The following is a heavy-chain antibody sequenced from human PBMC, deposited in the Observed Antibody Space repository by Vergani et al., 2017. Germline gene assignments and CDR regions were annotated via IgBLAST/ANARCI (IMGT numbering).Heavy chain of an antibody. CDR1: GGSLTPYY. D-gene: IGHD3-16*01. V-gene: IGHV4-59*01. Sequence: QVRLQESGPGLVRPSETLSLTCTVSGGSLTPYYWSWIRQSPGKGLEWIGNIYYNGRTKYNPSLKSRATISADTSKDQFSLRLTSMTAADTAVYYCARDTFHFDSENYDDVFDSWGQGTMVIVSS. CDR3: ARDTFHFDSENYDDVFDS. CDR2: IYYNGRT. J-gene: IGHJ3*02.